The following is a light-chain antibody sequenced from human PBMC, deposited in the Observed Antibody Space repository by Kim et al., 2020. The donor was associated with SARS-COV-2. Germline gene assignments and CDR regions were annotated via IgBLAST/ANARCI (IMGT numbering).Light chain of an antibody. CDR1: LTFGSW. V-gene: IGKV1-5*01. CDR2: DAA. Sequence: LSASVGDRVTITGLATLTFGSWLAWYQHKPGKPPKLLIYDAATLENGVPSRFSGSGSGTEFTLTICSLQPDDVATYYCQQYSIYSTFGQGTKLEI. CDR3: QQYSIYST. J-gene: IGKJ2*01.